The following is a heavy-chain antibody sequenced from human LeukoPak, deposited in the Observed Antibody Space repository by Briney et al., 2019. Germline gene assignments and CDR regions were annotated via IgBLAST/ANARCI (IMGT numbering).Heavy chain of an antibody. CDR1: GGSINSYY. J-gene: IGHJ4*02. D-gene: IGHD5-12*01. V-gene: IGHV4-4*07. Sequence: SETLSLTCTVSGGSINSYYWSWIRQPAGKGLEWIGRIYSSGSTGYNPSLKSRVTMSLNTSKNQFSLNLSSVTAADTAVYYCARVDIRTAFFDYWGQGTLVTVSS. CDR2: IYSSGST. CDR3: ARVDIRTAFFDY.